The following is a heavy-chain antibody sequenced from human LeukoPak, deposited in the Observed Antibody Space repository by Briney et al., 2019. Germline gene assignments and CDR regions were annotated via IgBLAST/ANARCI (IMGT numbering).Heavy chain of an antibody. V-gene: IGHV4-39*07. CDR3: ARDLMLGYCSGGRCASEY. D-gene: IGHD2-15*01. Sequence: SETLSLTCTVSGGSISSSSYYWGWIRQPPGKGLEWIGNIYYSGYTNYNPSLKSRVTISLDTSKNQISLKLRSVTAADTAVYYCARDLMLGYCSGGRCASEYWGQGTLVTVSS. J-gene: IGHJ4*02. CDR2: IYYSGYT. CDR1: GGSISSSSYY.